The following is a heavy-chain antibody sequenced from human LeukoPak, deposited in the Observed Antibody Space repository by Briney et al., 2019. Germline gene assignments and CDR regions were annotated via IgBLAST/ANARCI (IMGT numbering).Heavy chain of an antibody. J-gene: IGHJ4*02. V-gene: IGHV1-69*13. D-gene: IGHD6-19*01. Sequence: SVKVSCKASGGTFSSYAISWVRQAPGQGLEWMGGIIPIFGTANYAQKFQGRVTITADESTSTAYMELSSLRSEDTAGYYCARVSSGWYYFDYWGQGTLVTVSS. CDR2: IIPIFGTA. CDR1: GGTFSSYA. CDR3: ARVSSGWYYFDY.